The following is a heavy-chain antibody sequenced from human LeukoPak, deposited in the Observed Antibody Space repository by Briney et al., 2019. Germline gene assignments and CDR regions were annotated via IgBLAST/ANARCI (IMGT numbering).Heavy chain of an antibody. Sequence: GGSLRLSCTASGFTFSGYAMTWVRQAPGEGLESASAISASGGSTYYADSVKGRFTISRDNSKNTLYLRINSLRAEDTAVYYCAKDFSGHDYWGQGTLVTVSS. CDR3: AKDFSGHDY. CDR2: ISASGGST. CDR1: GFTFSGYA. D-gene: IGHD3-3*01. V-gene: IGHV3-23*01. J-gene: IGHJ4*02.